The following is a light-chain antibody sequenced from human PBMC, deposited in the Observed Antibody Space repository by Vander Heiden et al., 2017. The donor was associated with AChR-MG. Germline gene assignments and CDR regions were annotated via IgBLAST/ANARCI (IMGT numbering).Light chain of an antibody. V-gene: IGLV2-14*03. CDR3: SSYTTISTLV. J-gene: IGLJ1*01. CDR1: SSVVGGYKF. CDR2: DVT. Sequence: QSALTQPASVSGSPGQSITISCTGTSSVVGGYKFVSWYQRHPGKAPKLIIYDVTNRPSGVSTRFSGSKSGDMASLTISGLQAEDEADYYCSSYTTISTLVFGTGTKVTVL.